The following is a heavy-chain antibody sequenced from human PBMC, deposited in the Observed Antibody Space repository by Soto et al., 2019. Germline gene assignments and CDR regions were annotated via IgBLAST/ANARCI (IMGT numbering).Heavy chain of an antibody. CDR3: ARDLGYYDSSGYYNWFDP. CDR2: IIPIFGTA. D-gene: IGHD3-22*01. V-gene: IGHV1-69*06. CDR1: GGTFSSYA. J-gene: IGHJ5*02. Sequence: SVKVSCKASGGTFSSYAISWVRQAPGQGLEWMGGIIPIFGTANYAQKFQGRVTITADKSTSTAYMELSSLRSEDTAVYYCARDLGYYDSSGYYNWFDPWGQGTLVTVSS.